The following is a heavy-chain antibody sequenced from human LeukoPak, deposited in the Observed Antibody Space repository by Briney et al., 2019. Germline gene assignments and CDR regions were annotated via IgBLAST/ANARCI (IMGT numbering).Heavy chain of an antibody. V-gene: IGHV3-43*01. CDR1: GFMFEQYS. Sequence: GGSLRLSCAASGFMFEQYSMHWVRHAPGKGLEWVSVISWDGGSIYYADSVRGRFTISRDNSKKSLYLQMNSLKTEDTALYYCAKQPPYITTTTCPPDYWGQGTLVTVSS. CDR3: AKQPPYITTTTCPPDY. J-gene: IGHJ4*02. D-gene: IGHD3-22*01. CDR2: ISWDGGSI.